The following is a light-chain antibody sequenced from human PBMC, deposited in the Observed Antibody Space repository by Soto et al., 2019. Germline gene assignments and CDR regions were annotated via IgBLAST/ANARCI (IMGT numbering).Light chain of an antibody. Sequence: QPVLTQPASVSGSPGQSIAISCSGTSSDVGGYDFVSWYQQHPGKAPKLIIYNVSNRPSGVSNRFSGSKSGNTASLTISGLQAEDEAVYYCNSYTSSTTPAVFGGGTKVTVL. CDR1: SSDVGGYDF. CDR2: NVS. V-gene: IGLV2-14*01. CDR3: NSYTSSTTPAV. J-gene: IGLJ2*01.